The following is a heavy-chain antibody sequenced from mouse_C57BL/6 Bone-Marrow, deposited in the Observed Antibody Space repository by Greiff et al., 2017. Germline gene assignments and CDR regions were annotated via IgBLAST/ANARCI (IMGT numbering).Heavy chain of an antibody. Sequence: VQLQQPGAELVMPGASVKLSCKASGYTFTSYWMHWVKQRPGQGLEWIGEIDPSDSYTNYNQKFKGKSTLTVDKSSSTAYMQLSSLTSEDSAVYYCARGGYYGSNFCDYWGQGTTLTVSS. J-gene: IGHJ2*01. CDR2: IDPSDSYT. CDR3: ARGGYYGSNFCDY. CDR1: GYTFTSYW. D-gene: IGHD1-1*01. V-gene: IGHV1-69*01.